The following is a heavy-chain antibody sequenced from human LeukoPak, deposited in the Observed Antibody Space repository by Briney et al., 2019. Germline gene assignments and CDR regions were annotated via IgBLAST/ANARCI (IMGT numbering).Heavy chain of an antibody. Sequence: PGGSLRLSCAVSGFTYSIYAMSWVRQAPGKGLEGVSTISGSGDTYYVDSVKGRFTISRDNSKNTLYLQMNSLRAEDTAVYYCAGRFLEWSPSYYYYYYMDVWGKGTTVTVSS. CDR2: ISGSGDT. D-gene: IGHD3-3*01. CDR3: AGRFLEWSPSYYYYYYMDV. V-gene: IGHV3-23*01. J-gene: IGHJ6*03. CDR1: GFTYSIYA.